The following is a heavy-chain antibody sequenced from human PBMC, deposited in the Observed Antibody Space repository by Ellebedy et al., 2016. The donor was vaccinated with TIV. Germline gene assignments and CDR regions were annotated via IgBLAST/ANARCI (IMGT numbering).Heavy chain of an antibody. CDR1: GDSIIDYY. V-gene: IGHV4-4*07. J-gene: IGHJ4*02. CDR3: ARMDYTSSPFDV. D-gene: IGHD2-2*01. Sequence: SETLSLXXTVSGDSIIDYYWSWIRQPAGKGLEWIGRMYISGTTKYNPSLKSRVTMSIDSAKNQLSLKVNSVTAADTAIFYCARMDYTSSPFDVWGQGTLVTVSS. CDR2: MYISGTT.